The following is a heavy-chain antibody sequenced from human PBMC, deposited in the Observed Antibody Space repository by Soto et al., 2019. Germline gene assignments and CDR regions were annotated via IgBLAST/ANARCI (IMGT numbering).Heavy chain of an antibody. CDR2: INPNSGHT. Sequence: QIQLLQSGAEVKKPGTSVKVSCKASGYTFTNYGIIWVRQAPGQGLEWMGWINPNSGHTNYAQNLQDRATMTTDTSTNTAYMELRSQRSDDTAVYFCARGQVVNFDNWFDPWGQGTLVTVSS. V-gene: IGHV1-18*01. D-gene: IGHD3-22*01. CDR1: GYTFTNYG. CDR3: ARGQVVNFDNWFDP. J-gene: IGHJ5*02.